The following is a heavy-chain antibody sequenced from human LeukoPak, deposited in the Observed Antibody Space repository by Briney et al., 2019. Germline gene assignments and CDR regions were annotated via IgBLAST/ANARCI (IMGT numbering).Heavy chain of an antibody. CDR1: GFAFSRYG. Sequence: SLRLSCAASGFAFSRYGMHWLRQAPGTGLEWVAVMWYDGSNEAYAHSVRGRFSISRDNSGNRLYLQMNSLRVEDTAVYYCAREHTIAATGTHWFAPWGQGTLVTVSS. CDR2: MWYDGSNE. V-gene: IGHV3-33*01. D-gene: IGHD6-13*01. J-gene: IGHJ5*02. CDR3: AREHTIAATGTHWFAP.